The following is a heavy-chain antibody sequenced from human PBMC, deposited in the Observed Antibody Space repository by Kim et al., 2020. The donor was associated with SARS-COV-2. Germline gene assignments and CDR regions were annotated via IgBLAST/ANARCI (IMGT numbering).Heavy chain of an antibody. CDR3: ARVFSGEVYYFDY. CDR2: IENSGST. J-gene: IGHJ4*02. D-gene: IGHD3-16*01. CDR1: GASISSDSYY. V-gene: IGHV4-31*03. Sequence: SETLSLTCTVSGASISSDSYYWSWIRQHPGRGLEWIGFIENSGSTYYNPSLKSRVNISVDTSQNQFSLKLSSVTTADTAVYSCARVFSGEVYYFDYWGQGTLVTVYS.